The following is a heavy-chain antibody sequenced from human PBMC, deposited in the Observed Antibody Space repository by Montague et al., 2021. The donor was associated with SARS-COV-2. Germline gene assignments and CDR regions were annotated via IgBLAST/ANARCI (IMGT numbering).Heavy chain of an antibody. CDR3: AAQTDYYYYSLDV. J-gene: IGHJ6*02. CDR2: IYDSGNV. CDR1: GGSIRNYY. Sequence: SETLSLTCAVSGGSIRNYYWSWIRQPPGRGLEWIAYIYDSGNVDYNPSLKSRVTILVDTSKNQFSLKLSSVTAADTAVYYWAAQTDYYYYSLDVWGQGTMATVS. V-gene: IGHV4-59*08.